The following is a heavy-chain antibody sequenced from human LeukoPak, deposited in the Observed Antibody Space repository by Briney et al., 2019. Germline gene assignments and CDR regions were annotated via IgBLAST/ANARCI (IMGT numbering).Heavy chain of an antibody. CDR3: ARDLIAVSGTHFQH. CDR1: GFTFSSYG. J-gene: IGHJ1*01. CDR2: ISYDGSNK. V-gene: IGHV3-30*03. D-gene: IGHD6-19*01. Sequence: GGSLRLSCAASGFTFSSYGMHWVRQAPGKGLEWVAVISYDGSNKYYADSVKGRFTISRDNSKNTLYLQMNSLRAEDTAVYYCARDLIAVSGTHFQHWGQGTLVTVSS.